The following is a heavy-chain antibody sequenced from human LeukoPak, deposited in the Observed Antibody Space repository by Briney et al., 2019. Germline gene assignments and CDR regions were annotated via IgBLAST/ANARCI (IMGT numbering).Heavy chain of an antibody. Sequence: GASVKVSCKASGGTFSSYAISWVRQAPGQGLEWMGGITPIFGTANYAQKFQGRVTITADESTSTAYMELSSLRSEDTAVYYCARAYHTPKAGTLGAFDIWGQGTMVTVSS. D-gene: IGHD3-10*01. CDR1: GGTFSSYA. CDR2: ITPIFGTA. V-gene: IGHV1-69*01. CDR3: ARAYHTPKAGTLGAFDI. J-gene: IGHJ3*02.